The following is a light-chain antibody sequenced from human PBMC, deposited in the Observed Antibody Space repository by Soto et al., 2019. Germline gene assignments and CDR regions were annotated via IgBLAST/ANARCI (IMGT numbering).Light chain of an antibody. CDR2: DAS. V-gene: IGKV3D-20*01. CDR3: QQYGSTPT. CDR1: QSVSTNY. J-gene: IGKJ4*01. Sequence: EIVFTQSPATLSLSPGERATLSCGASQSVSTNYVALYQKKPGLAPRLLIYDASTRATAISDRFTGSGSGTDFTLTISRVEPEDFAVYYCQQYGSTPTFGGGTKVEIK.